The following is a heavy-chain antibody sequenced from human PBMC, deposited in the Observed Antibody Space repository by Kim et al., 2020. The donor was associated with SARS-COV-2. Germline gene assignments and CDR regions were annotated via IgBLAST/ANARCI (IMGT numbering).Heavy chain of an antibody. J-gene: IGHJ4*02. V-gene: IGHV4-59*02. CDR2: IYSTGST. D-gene: IGHD3-9*01. CDR1: GASVNNYY. CDR3: ARAGYYDVLVGYFPDN. Sequence: SETLSLTCTVSGASVNNYYWTWIRLPPGKGLEWLGYIYSTGSTSYSPSLKNRVTMSIDKSKNQFSLTLTSVTAADTAVYYCARAGYYDVLVGYFPDNWGPGTLVTVSS.